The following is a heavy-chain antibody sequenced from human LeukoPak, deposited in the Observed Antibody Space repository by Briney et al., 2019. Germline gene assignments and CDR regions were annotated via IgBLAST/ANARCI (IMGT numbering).Heavy chain of an antibody. V-gene: IGHV1-18*01. J-gene: IGHJ6*02. CDR1: GFAFTAYG. CDR2: ISGYNGDT. CDR3: ARAPLCLCSLTCPYGLDV. D-gene: IGHD2-21*01. Sequence: WASVKVSCKASGFAFTAYGINWVRQAPGQGLERMGWISGYNGDTEYAQKLQGRLTMSTDTSTSAAYMELRSLKSDDTAVYYCARAPLCLCSLTCPYGLDVWGQGTTVTVSS.